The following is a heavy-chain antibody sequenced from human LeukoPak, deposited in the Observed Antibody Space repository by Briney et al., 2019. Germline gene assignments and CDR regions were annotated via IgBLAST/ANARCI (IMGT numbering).Heavy chain of an antibody. J-gene: IGHJ6*04. CDR1: GFTFSSYG. V-gene: IGHV3-33*01. Sequence: GGSLRLSCAASGFTFSSYGMHWVRQAPGKGLEWVAVIWYDGSNKYYADSVKGRFTISRDNSKNTLYLQMNSLRAEDTAVYYCAREESIVGGMDVWGKGTTVPVSS. CDR2: IWYDGSNK. D-gene: IGHD2-15*01. CDR3: AREESIVGGMDV.